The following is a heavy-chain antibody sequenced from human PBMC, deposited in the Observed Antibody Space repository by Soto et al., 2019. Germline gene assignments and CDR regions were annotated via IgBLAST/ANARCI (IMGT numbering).Heavy chain of an antibody. CDR2: IKQDGCEK. D-gene: IGHD6-6*01. V-gene: IGHV3-7*03. CDR1: GFTFSSYW. CDR3: ARVVAARDAFDI. Sequence: GESLKISCAASGFTFSSYWMSWVRQAPGKGLEWVANIKQDGCEKYYVDSVKGRFTISRDNAKNSLYLQMNSLRAEDTAVYYCARVVAARDAFDIWGQGTMVTVSS. J-gene: IGHJ3*02.